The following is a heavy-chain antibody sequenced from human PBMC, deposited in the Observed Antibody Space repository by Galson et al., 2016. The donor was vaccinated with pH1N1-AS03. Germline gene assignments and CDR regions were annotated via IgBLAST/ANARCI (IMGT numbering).Heavy chain of an antibody. J-gene: IGHJ4*02. CDR1: GYTFTTYS. V-gene: IGHV1-18*04. CDR2: ISTYNGYT. Sequence: SVKVSCKASGYTFTTYSITWVRQAPGQGLEWVGWISTYNGYTNYAQNLQGRVAMTTDTSTTTAYMELRTLRSDDTAVYYCARALDGTDDYWGQGTQVTVSS. CDR3: ARALDGTDDY. D-gene: IGHD1-1*01.